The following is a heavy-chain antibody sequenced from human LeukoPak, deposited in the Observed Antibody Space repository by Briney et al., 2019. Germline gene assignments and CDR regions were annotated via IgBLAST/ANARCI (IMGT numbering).Heavy chain of an antibody. V-gene: IGHV4-34*01. Sequence: PSETQSLTCAVYGGSFSGYYWSWIRQPPGKGLEWIGEINHSGSTNYNPSLKSRVTISVDTSKNQFSLKLSSVTAADTAVYYCARGPHTGVNYYDSSGYYYWGQGTLVTVSS. J-gene: IGHJ4*02. CDR2: INHSGST. CDR3: ARGPHTGVNYYDSSGYYY. CDR1: GGSFSGYY. D-gene: IGHD3-22*01.